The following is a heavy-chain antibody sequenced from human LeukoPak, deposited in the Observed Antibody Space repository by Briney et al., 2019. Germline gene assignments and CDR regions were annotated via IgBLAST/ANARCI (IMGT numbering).Heavy chain of an antibody. J-gene: IGHJ3*02. CDR1: GFTFSDYC. D-gene: IGHD2-15*01. CDR3: ARMSSDAFDI. CDR2: ISSSGSTI. V-gene: IGHV3-11*01. Sequence: AGGSLRLSCAASGFTFSDYCMSWVRQAPGKGLEWVSYISSSGSTIYYADSVKGRFTISRDNAKNSLYLQMNSLRAEDTAVYYCARMSSDAFDIWGQGTMVTVSS.